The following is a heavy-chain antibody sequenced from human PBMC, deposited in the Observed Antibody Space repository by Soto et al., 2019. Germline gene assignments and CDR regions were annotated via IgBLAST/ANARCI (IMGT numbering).Heavy chain of an antibody. CDR2: ISGSGGST. CDR1: GFTFSSYA. D-gene: IGHD3-3*01. J-gene: IGHJ4*02. CDR3: ARPYYDFWSGYSGPYY. Sequence: GGSLRLSCAASGFTFSSYAMSWVRQAPGKGLEWVSAISGSGGSTYYADSVKGRFTISRDNSKNTLYLQMNSLRAEDTAVYYCARPYYDFWSGYSGPYYWGQGTLVTVSS. V-gene: IGHV3-23*01.